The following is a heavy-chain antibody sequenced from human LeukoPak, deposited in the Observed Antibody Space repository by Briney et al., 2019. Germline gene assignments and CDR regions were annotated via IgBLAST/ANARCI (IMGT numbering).Heavy chain of an antibody. J-gene: IGHJ4*02. D-gene: IGHD4-23*01. Sequence: GRSLRLSCAASGFTFSNYWVHWVRQAPREGLVWVSRINPDGSRTDYADPVKGRFTISRDNAKNTLYLQMNSLRAEDTAVYFCARDLRGKSDYWGQGTLVTVSS. CDR2: INPDGSRT. CDR3: ARDLRGKSDY. V-gene: IGHV3-74*01. CDR1: GFTFSNYW.